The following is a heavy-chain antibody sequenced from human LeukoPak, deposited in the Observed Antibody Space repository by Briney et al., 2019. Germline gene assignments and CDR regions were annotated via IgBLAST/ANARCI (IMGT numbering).Heavy chain of an antibody. Sequence: GGSLRPSCGASGFIFRAYGTHWVRQAPGKGLEWVSYGSSSTIYYADSVKGRFTISRDNAKNSLYLQMNSLRAEDTAVYYCARAKRNGFDIWGQGTMVTVSS. CDR1: GFIFRAYG. CDR2: GSSSTI. V-gene: IGHV3-48*01. CDR3: ARAKRNGFDI. J-gene: IGHJ3*02.